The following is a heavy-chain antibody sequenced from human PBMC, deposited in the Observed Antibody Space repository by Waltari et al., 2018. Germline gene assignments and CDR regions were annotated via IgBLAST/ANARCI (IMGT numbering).Heavy chain of an antibody. V-gene: IGHV4-38-2*01. CDR2: IYHSGST. CDR3: ARSGSGSYTWAFDI. CDR1: GYSISSGYY. D-gene: IGHD1-26*01. J-gene: IGHJ3*02. Sequence: QVQLQESGPGLVKPSETLSLTCAVSGYSISSGYYWGWIRQPPGKGLEWIGSIYHSGSTDYNPSLKSRVTISADKSISTAYLQWSSLKASDTAMYYCARSGSGSYTWAFDIWGQGTMVTVSS.